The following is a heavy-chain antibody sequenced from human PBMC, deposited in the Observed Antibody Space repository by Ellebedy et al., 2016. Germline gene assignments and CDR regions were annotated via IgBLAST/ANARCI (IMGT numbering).Heavy chain of an antibody. J-gene: IGHJ4*02. CDR3: ARDSGYDWLVDY. CDR1: GFHFPTTW. Sequence: GGSLRLXXAASGFHFPTTWMNWVRQAPGKGLEWVSYINSQINAMYYADSVRGRFTISRDNAKNSLYLQMSSLRAEDTAVYYCARDSGYDWLVDYWGQGTLVTVSS. CDR2: INSQINAM. D-gene: IGHD5-12*01. V-gene: IGHV3-48*04.